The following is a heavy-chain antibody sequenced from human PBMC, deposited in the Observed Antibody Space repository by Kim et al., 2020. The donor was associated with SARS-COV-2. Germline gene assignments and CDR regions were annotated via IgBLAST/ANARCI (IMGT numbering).Heavy chain of an antibody. CDR3: ARLWFGELLSIR. D-gene: IGHD3-10*01. CDR2: IYYSGST. V-gene: IGHV4-39*01. CDR1: GGSISSISYY. J-gene: IGHJ4*02. Sequence: SETLSLTCTVSGGSISSISYYWGWIRQPPGKGLEWIGSIYYSGSTYYNPSLKSRVTISVDTSKNQFSLKLSSVTAADTAVYYCARLWFGELLSIRWGQGTLVTVSS.